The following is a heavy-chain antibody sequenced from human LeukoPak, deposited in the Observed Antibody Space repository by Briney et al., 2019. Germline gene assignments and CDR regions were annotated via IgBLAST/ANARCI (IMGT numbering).Heavy chain of an antibody. Sequence: PSETLSLTCTVSGGSISSSSYYWGWIRQPPGKGLEWIGSIYYSGSTYYNPSLKSRVTISVDTSKSQFSLKLSSVTAADTAVYYCANKRRDGDYYYMDVWGKGTTVTVSS. CDR3: ANKRRDGDYYYMDV. J-gene: IGHJ6*03. D-gene: IGHD3-10*01. CDR2: IYYSGST. V-gene: IGHV4-39*07. CDR1: GGSISSSSYY.